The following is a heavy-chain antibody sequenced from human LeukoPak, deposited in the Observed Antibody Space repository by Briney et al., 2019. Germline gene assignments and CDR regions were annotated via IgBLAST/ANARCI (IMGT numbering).Heavy chain of an antibody. D-gene: IGHD1-1*01. CDR3: ATDRDWTLLDY. J-gene: IGHJ4*02. V-gene: IGHV3-7*01. CDR1: GFTFSSNW. CDR2: IKQDGSEK. Sequence: GGSLRLSCTASGFTFSSNWMCWVRQAPGKGLEWVANIKQDGSEKNYVDSVKGRFTISRDNAKNSLYLQMNSLRAEDTAVYYCATDRDWTLLDYWGQGTLVTVSS.